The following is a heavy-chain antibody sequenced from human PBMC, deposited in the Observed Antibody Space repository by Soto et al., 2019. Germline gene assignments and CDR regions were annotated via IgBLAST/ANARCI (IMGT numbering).Heavy chain of an antibody. CDR2: INPNSGGT. D-gene: IGHD6-19*01. V-gene: IGHV1-2*02. CDR1: GYTFTGYY. J-gene: IGHJ3*02. Sequence: ASVKVSCKASGYTFTGYYMHWVRQAPGQGLEWMGWINPNSGGTNYAQKFQGRVTMTRDTSISTAYMELSRLRSDDTAVYYCARLKGIAVADDAFDIWGQGTMVTVS. CDR3: ARLKGIAVADDAFDI.